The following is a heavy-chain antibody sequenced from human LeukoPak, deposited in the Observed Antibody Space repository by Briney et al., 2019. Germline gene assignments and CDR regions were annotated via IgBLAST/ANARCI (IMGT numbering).Heavy chain of an antibody. CDR1: GFTFSSYG. D-gene: IGHD1-26*01. J-gene: IGHJ3*02. V-gene: IGHV3-30*02. CDR3: AEDISGSYEMYAFDI. CDR2: IRYDGSNK. Sequence: PGGSLRLSCAASGFTFSSYGMHWVRQAPGKGLEWVAFIRYDGSNKYYADSVKGRFTISRDNSKDTLYLQMNSLRAEDTAVYYCAEDISGSYEMYAFDIWGQGTMVTVSS.